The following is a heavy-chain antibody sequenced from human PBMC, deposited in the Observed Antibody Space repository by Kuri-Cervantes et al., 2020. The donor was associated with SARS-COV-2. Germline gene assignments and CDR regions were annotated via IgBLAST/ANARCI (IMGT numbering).Heavy chain of an antibody. D-gene: IGHD3-10*01. CDR3: AREYGSGSYFPDYYYGMDV. CDR1: GFTFSGHW. CDR2: INPDGSYT. Sequence: GGSLRLSCAASGFTFSGHWIHWVRQAPGKGLVWVSRINPDGSYTNNADSVKGRFTLSRDNSKNTLYLQMNSLRAEDTAVYYCAREYGSGSYFPDYYYGMDVWGQGTTVIVSS. V-gene: IGHV3-74*01. J-gene: IGHJ6*02.